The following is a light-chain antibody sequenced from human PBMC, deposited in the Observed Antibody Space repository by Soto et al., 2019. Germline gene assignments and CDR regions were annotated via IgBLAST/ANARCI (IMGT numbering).Light chain of an antibody. CDR2: GNS. V-gene: IGLV1-40*01. CDR1: SSNIGAGYD. Sequence: QSVLTQSPSVSGAPGQRVTISCTGSSSNIGAGYDVHWYQQLPGTAPKLLIYGNSNRPSGVPDRFSGSKSGTSASLAITGLQAEDEADYYCQSYDSSLSGWVFGTGTKVTVL. J-gene: IGLJ1*01. CDR3: QSYDSSLSGWV.